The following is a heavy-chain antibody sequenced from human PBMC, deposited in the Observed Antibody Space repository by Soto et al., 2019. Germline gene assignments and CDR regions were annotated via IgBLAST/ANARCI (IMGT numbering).Heavy chain of an antibody. CDR3: AREFGSIFGVVTDILYGMDV. CDR1: VYTFTSYA. Sequence: GASVQVSCKASVYTFTSYAMHWVRQAPGQRLEWMGWINAGNGNTKYSQKFQGRVTITRDTSASTANMELSSLRSEDTAVYDCAREFGSIFGVVTDILYGMDVWGQGTTVTVSS. D-gene: IGHD3-3*01. J-gene: IGHJ6*02. CDR2: INAGNGNT. V-gene: IGHV1-3*01.